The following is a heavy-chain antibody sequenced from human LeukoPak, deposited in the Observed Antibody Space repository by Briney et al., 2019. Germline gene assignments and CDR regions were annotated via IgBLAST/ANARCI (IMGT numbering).Heavy chain of an antibody. D-gene: IGHD5-18*01. CDR3: AREQLWGALDI. CDR2: IYYSGST. V-gene: IGHV4-59*01. CDR1: GGSISSYY. Sequence: SETLSLTCTVSGGSISSYYWSWIRQPPGKGLEWIGYIYYSGSTNYNPSLKSRVTISVDTSKNQFSLKLSSVTAADTAVYYCAREQLWGALDIWGQGTMVTVSS. J-gene: IGHJ3*02.